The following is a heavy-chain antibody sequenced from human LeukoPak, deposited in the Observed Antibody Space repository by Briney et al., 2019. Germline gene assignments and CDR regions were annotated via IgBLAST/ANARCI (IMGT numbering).Heavy chain of an antibody. V-gene: IGHV3-21*01. J-gene: IGHJ4*02. Sequence: GGSLRLSCAASGFTFSSYSMNWVRQAPGKGLEWVSSISSSSSYIYYADSVKGRFTISGDNAKNSLYLQMNSLRTEDTAVYYCARAGVYYYDSSGYPITDYWGQGTLVTVSS. D-gene: IGHD3-22*01. CDR2: ISSSSSYI. CDR3: ARAGVYYYDSSGYPITDY. CDR1: GFTFSSYS.